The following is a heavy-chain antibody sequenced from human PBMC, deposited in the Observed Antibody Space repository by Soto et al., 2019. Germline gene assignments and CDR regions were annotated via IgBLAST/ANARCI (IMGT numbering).Heavy chain of an antibody. CDR1: GFTVISPY. V-gene: IGHV3-53*01. CDR3: ARGGQVRGGMDV. CDR2: MYSGGST. J-gene: IGHJ6*02. Sequence: EVQLVESGGGLIQPGGSLRLSCAASGFTVISPYMSWVRQAPGKGLEWVSFMYSGGSTYYADSVKGRFTISRDTSKNTLYLQMNSLRVEDTAVYYCARGGQVRGGMDVWGQGTTVTVSS.